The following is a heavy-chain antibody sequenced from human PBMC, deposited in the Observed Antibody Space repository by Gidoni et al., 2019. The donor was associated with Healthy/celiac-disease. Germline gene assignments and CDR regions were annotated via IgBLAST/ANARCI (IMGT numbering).Heavy chain of an antibody. CDR3: ARDRSLAEAAPFGY. CDR2: INHSGST. J-gene: IGHJ4*02. CDR1: GGSFSGYY. D-gene: IGHD6-19*01. V-gene: IGHV4-34*01. Sequence: QVQLQQWGAGLLQPSETLSLTCAVYGGSFSGYYWSWIRQPPGKGLEWIGKINHSGSTNYNPSLKSRVTISVDTSKNQFSLKLSSVAAADTAVYYCARDRSLAEAAPFGYWGQGTLVTVSS.